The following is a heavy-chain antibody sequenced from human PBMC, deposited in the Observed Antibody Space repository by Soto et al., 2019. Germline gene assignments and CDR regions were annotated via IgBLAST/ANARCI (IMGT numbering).Heavy chain of an antibody. CDR2: ISGSGETT. D-gene: IGHD3-22*01. V-gene: IGHV3-23*01. CDR3: AKILLPRPLIANDAFDI. CDR1: RFSFSAYA. Sequence: GGSLRLSCAASRFSFSAYAMTWVRQAPGKGLEWVSGISGSGETTYYAVSVEGRFRISRDNAPNTLYLQMSSLKAEDTAVYYCAKILLPRPLIANDAFDIWGQGTVVTVSS. J-gene: IGHJ3*02.